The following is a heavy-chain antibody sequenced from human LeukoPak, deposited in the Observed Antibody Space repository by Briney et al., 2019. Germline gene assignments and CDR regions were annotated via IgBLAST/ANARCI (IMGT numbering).Heavy chain of an antibody. Sequence: SETLSLTCAVYGGSFSGYYWAWIRQPPGKGLEWIGTIYYNGNTHYNPSLESRFTISVDTSKNQFSLKLSSVTASDTAVYYCASPREMATIYDASDVWGQGTMVTVSS. CDR1: GGSFSGYY. D-gene: IGHD5-24*01. CDR2: IYYNGNT. CDR3: ASPREMATIYDASDV. J-gene: IGHJ3*01. V-gene: IGHV4-34*01.